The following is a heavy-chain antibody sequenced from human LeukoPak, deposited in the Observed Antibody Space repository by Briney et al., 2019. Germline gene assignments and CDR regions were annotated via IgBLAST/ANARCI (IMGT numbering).Heavy chain of an antibody. J-gene: IGHJ4*02. Sequence: GXXLXLSCAASGFTFSSYGMHWVRQAPGKGLEWVAFIRYDGSNKYYADSVKGRFTISRDNSKNTLYLQMNSLRAEDTAVYYCAKDSISYGGFDYWGQGTLVTVSS. CDR2: IRYDGSNK. V-gene: IGHV3-30*02. CDR1: GFTFSSYG. CDR3: AKDSISYGGFDY. D-gene: IGHD3-3*02.